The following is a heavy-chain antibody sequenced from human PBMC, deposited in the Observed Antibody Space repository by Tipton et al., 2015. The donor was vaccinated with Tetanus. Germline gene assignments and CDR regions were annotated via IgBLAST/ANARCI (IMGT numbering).Heavy chain of an antibody. V-gene: IGHV4-39*01. D-gene: IGHD3-22*01. CDR2: IYYSGST. J-gene: IGHJ6*02. CDR1: GGSISSGSYY. Sequence: TLSLTCTVSGGSISSGSYYWGWIRQPPGKGLEWIGSIYYSGSTYYNPSLKSRVTISVDTSKNQFSLKLSSVTAADTAVYYCARHLKVVVIAYYYYGMDVWGQGTTVTVSS. CDR3: ARHLKVVVIAYYYYGMDV.